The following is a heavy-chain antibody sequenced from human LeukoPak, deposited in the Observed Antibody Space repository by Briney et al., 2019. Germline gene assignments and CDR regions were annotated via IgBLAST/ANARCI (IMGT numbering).Heavy chain of an antibody. CDR1: GGSISSGSYY. D-gene: IGHD3-22*01. Sequence: SETLSLTCTVSGGSISSGSYYWNWIRQSAGEGLEWIGRIYISGITNYNPSLKSRVTISVDTSKSQFSLKLSSVTAADTAVYYCARDAGYNYDNSGYLDYWGQGTLVTVSS. V-gene: IGHV4-61*02. CDR3: ARDAGYNYDNSGYLDY. CDR2: IYISGIT. J-gene: IGHJ4*02.